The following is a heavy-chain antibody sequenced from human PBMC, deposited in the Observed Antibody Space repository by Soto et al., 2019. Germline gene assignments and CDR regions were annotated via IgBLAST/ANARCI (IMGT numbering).Heavy chain of an antibody. D-gene: IGHD2-15*01. Sequence: SETLSLTCTVSGGSIRSYYWSWIRQPPGKGLEWIGYIHYSGDTDYNPSLKSRVTISVDTSKNQFSLKLSSVTAADTAVYYCARHYCSGDNCYYFDYWGQGTLVTVSS. J-gene: IGHJ4*02. CDR2: IHYSGDT. CDR3: ARHYCSGDNCYYFDY. V-gene: IGHV4-59*08. CDR1: GGSIRSYY.